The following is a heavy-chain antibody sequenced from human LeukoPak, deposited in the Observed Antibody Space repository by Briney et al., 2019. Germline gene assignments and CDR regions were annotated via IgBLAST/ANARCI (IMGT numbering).Heavy chain of an antibody. Sequence: GGSLRLSCAASGFTFSSYWMHWVRQAPGKGLVWVSRINSDGSSTSYADSVKGRFTISRDNAKNTLYLQMNSLRAEDTAVYYCARVSDYGDYVANWFDPWGQGTLVTVSS. CDR1: GFTFSSYW. J-gene: IGHJ5*02. CDR2: INSDGSST. D-gene: IGHD4-17*01. CDR3: ARVSDYGDYVANWFDP. V-gene: IGHV3-74*01.